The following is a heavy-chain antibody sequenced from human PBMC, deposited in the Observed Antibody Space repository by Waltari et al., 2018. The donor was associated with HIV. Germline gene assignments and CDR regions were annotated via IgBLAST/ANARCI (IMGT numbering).Heavy chain of an antibody. Sequence: EVQLVESGGGLVQPGGSLRLSCAASGFTFTGYSMNWVSQAPGKGLEWVSYISSSGTIYYADSVKGRFTISRDNAKNSLYLQMNSLRAEDTAVYYCAASGYDANFDYWGQGTLVTVSS. J-gene: IGHJ4*02. D-gene: IGHD5-12*01. CDR2: ISSSGTI. V-gene: IGHV3-48*01. CDR3: AASGYDANFDY. CDR1: GFTFTGYS.